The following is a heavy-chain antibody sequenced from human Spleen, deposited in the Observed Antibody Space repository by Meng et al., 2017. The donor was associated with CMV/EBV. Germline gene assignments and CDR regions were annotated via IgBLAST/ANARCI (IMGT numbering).Heavy chain of an antibody. J-gene: IGHJ3*01. CDR3: VRVGPGPGGAFDL. V-gene: IGHV3-9*01. CDR1: GFSFDDYA. Sequence: GRSLRLSCAASGFSFDDYAMHWVRQPPGKGLEWVSGISWNGGTIDYVDSVKGRFTISRDNAKNSLYLQMNSLRVEDTALSHCVRVGPGPGGAFDLWGQGEMVTVSS. D-gene: IGHD3-10*01. CDR2: ISWNGGTI.